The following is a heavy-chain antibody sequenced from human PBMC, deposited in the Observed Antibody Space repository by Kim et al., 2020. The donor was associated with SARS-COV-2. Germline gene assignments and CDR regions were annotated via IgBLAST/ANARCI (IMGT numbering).Heavy chain of an antibody. J-gene: IGHJ4*02. Sequence: ASVKVSCKASGYSFTNYGVSWLRQAPGQGLEWMGWISGYNYNTQYAQKIKGRVTMTTDTSTSTAYMELRNLTSDDTAIYYCARTGHTNGWNLSSLDYWGQ. CDR3: ARTGHTNGWNLSSLDY. V-gene: IGHV1-18*01. CDR1: GYSFTNYG. D-gene: IGHD6-19*01. CDR2: ISGYNYNT.